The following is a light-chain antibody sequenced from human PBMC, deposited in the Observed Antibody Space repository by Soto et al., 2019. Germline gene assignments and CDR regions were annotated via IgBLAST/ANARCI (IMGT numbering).Light chain of an antibody. CDR2: GNS. CDR1: SSNIGAGYD. Sequence: QSVLTQPPSVSGAPGQRVTISCTGSSSNIGAGYDVHWYQQLPGTAHKLLIYGNSNRPSGVPDRFSGSKSGTSASLAITGLQAEDEADYYCQSYDSSLSGGVFGTGTKLTVL. J-gene: IGLJ1*01. V-gene: IGLV1-40*01. CDR3: QSYDSSLSGGV.